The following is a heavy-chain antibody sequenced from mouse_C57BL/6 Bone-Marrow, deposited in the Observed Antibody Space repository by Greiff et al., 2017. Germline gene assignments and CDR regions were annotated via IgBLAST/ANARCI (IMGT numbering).Heavy chain of an antibody. J-gene: IGHJ3*01. CDR2: IDPSASYT. CDR1: GYTFTSYW. D-gene: IGHD1-3*01. CDR3: AIEDGSSFAY. Sequence: QVQLQQPGAELVKPGASVKLSCKASGYTFTSYWMQWVKQRPGQGLEWIGEIDPSASYTNYNQKFKGKATLTVDTSSSTAYMQLSSLTSEDSAVYYCAIEDGSSFAYWGQGTLVTVSA. V-gene: IGHV1-50*01.